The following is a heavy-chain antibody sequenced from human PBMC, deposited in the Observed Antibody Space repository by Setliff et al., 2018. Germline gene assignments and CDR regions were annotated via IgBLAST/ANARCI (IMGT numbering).Heavy chain of an antibody. V-gene: IGHV4-38-2*02. Sequence: SSETLSLTCAVSGYSISSGYYWGWIRQPPGKGLEWIGSIYHSGSTYYNPSLKSRFTISRDNSKNTAYLQMNSLRDEDSAVYYCAKDNGPWSPPEYWGQGTLVTVSS. CDR3: AKDNGPWSPPEY. CDR1: GYSISSGYY. D-gene: IGHD2-8*02. CDR2: IYHSGST. J-gene: IGHJ4*02.